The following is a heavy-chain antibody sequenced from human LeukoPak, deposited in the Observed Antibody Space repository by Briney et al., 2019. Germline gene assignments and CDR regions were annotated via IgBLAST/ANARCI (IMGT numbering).Heavy chain of an antibody. V-gene: IGHV3-23*01. Sequence: GGSLRLSCAASGFTFSSYAMTWVRQAPGEGLEWVSAISPSGENTYYADSVKGRITISRDNSKNTLYLQMNSLRAEDTAVYYCARRENNGYYLSWGQGTLVTVSS. CDR3: ARRENNGYYLS. CDR2: ISPSGENT. CDR1: GFTFSSYA. J-gene: IGHJ5*02. D-gene: IGHD3-22*01.